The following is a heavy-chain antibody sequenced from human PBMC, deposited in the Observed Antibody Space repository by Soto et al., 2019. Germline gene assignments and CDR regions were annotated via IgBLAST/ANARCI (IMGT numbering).Heavy chain of an antibody. V-gene: IGHV5-51*01. CDR3: ASVLHSDSSGYGYAFDI. Sequence: PGESLKISCKGSGYSFTSYWIGWVRQMPGKGLEWMGIIYPGDSDTRYSPSFQGQVTISADKSISTAYLQWSSLKASDTAMYYCASVLHSDSSGYGYAFDIWGQGTMVTVSS. J-gene: IGHJ3*02. CDR2: IYPGDSDT. D-gene: IGHD3-22*01. CDR1: GYSFTSYW.